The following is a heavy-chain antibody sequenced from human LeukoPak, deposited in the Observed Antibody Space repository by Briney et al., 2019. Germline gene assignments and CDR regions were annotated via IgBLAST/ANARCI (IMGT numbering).Heavy chain of an antibody. J-gene: IGHJ4*02. CDR2: ISGSGGST. Sequence: LTGGSLRLSCAASGFTFSSYGMSWVRQAPGKGLEWVSAISGSGGSTYYADSVKGRFTISRDNSKNTLYLQMNSLRAEDTAVYYCARDLGGTTVTKYWGQGTLVTVSS. D-gene: IGHD4-17*01. CDR1: GFTFSSYG. V-gene: IGHV3-23*01. CDR3: ARDLGGTTVTKY.